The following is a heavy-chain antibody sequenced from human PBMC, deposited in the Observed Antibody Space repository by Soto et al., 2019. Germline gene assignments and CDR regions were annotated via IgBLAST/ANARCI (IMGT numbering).Heavy chain of an antibody. CDR2: IYYSGST. J-gene: IGHJ4*02. CDR3: ARVADCSGGRCYFSVDY. D-gene: IGHD2-15*01. CDR1: GGSISSGDYY. V-gene: IGHV4-30-4*01. Sequence: QVQLQESGPGLVKPSQTLSLTCTVSGGSISSGDYYWSWIRQPPGKGLEWIGYIYYSGSTYYNPPLKSRVTISVDTSKNLFSLKLSSVTAADTAVYYCARVADCSGGRCYFSVDYWGQGTLVTVSS.